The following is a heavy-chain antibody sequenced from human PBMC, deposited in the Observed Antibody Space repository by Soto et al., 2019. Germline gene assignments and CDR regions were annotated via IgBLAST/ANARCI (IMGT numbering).Heavy chain of an antibody. CDR1: GGSVSSGSYY. J-gene: IGHJ4*02. CDR2: IYYSGST. D-gene: IGHD6-19*01. V-gene: IGHV4-61*01. Sequence: SETLSLTCTVSGGSVSSGSYYWSWIRQPPGKGLEWIGYIYYSGSTNYNPSLKSRVTISVDTSKNQFSLKLNSVTAADTAVYYCARGRWAGPFDYWGQGTLVTVSS. CDR3: ARGRWAGPFDY.